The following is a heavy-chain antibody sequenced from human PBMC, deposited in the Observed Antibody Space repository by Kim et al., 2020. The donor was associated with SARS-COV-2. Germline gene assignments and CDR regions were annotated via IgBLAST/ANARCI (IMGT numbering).Heavy chain of an antibody. V-gene: IGHV4-34*01. CDR3: ARVPSTIFGVVIFSGYY. Sequence: SETLSLTCAVYGGSVSGYYWSWNRQPPGKGLEWIGEINHSGSTNYNPSLKSRVTISVDTSKNQFSLKLSSVTAADTAVYYCARVPSTIFGVVIFSGYY. J-gene: IGHJ6*01. CDR1: GGSVSGYY. CDR2: INHSGST. D-gene: IGHD3-3*01.